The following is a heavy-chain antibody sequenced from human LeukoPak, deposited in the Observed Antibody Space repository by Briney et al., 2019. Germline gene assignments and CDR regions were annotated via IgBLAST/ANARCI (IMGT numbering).Heavy chain of an antibody. CDR1: GYTFTSYD. V-gene: IGHV1-8*01. J-gene: IGHJ4*02. CDR3: ARDKTMVRGVITPYY. CDR2: MNPNSGNT. D-gene: IGHD3-10*01. Sequence: GASVTVSCKASGYTFTSYDINWVRQATGQGLEWMGWMNPNSGNTGYAQKFQGRVTMTRNTSISTAYMELSSLRSEDTAVYYCARDKTMVRGVITPYYWGQGTLVTVSS.